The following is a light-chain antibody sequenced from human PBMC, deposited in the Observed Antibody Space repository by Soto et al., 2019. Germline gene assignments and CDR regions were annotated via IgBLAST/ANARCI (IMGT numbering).Light chain of an antibody. CDR2: GAS. J-gene: IGKJ1*01. CDR3: QSLRVCARRWT. Sequence: GGRSSCSWWPCKSVSSNYLAWYQHKPGQAPRLLIYGASTRASGIPARFSGSGSETDFTLTIRILGLEVSAVSFCQSLRVCARRWTCGQGTKVDIK. CDR1: KSVSSNY. V-gene: IGKV3-20*02.